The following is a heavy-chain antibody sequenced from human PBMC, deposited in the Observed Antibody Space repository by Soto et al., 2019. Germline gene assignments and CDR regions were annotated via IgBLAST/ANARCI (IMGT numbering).Heavy chain of an antibody. CDR2: ISATVDHT. J-gene: IGHJ4*01. Sequence: PGGSLRLSCVASGLTFSSYAMSWVRQAPGQGLEWVSTISATVDHTYYTDSVKGRFTISRDNSKNTLYLQMNSLRAEDTAVFFCARYHTSGPRYIDYWGHGTLVTVSS. CDR1: GLTFSSYA. V-gene: IGHV3-23*01. D-gene: IGHD2-2*01. CDR3: ARYHTSGPRYIDY.